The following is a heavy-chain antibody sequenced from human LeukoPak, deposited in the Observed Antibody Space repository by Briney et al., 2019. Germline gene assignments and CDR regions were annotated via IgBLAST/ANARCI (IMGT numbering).Heavy chain of an antibody. CDR3: ATSDRYSHFDY. Sequence: SETLSLTCTVPGGSISSYYCSWIRQPPGKRLEWIGYIHYSGSTNYNPSLKSRVTISVDTSKNQFSLKLKSVTAADTAVYYCATSDRYSHFDYWGQGTLVTVSS. D-gene: IGHD2-15*01. CDR1: GGSISSYY. V-gene: IGHV4-59*01. J-gene: IGHJ4*02. CDR2: IHYSGST.